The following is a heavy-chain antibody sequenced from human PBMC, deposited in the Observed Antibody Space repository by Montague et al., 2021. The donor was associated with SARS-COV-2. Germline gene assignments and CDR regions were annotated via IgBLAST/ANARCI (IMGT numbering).Heavy chain of an antibody. CDR3: ACGEITTRGLIYYYGMDV. D-gene: IGHD4-11*01. J-gene: IGHJ6*02. Sequence: SETLSLTCAVYGGSFSGYYWTWIRQSPRKGLEWIGEINHSGSTNYNPPLKSRVTISVDTSKNQFSLKLSSVTAADTAVYYCACGEITTRGLIYYYGMDVWGQGTPVTVSS. V-gene: IGHV4-34*01. CDR1: GGSFSGYY. CDR2: INHSGST.